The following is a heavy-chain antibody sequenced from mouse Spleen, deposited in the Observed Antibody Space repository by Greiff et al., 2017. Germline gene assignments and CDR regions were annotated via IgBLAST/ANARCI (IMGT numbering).Heavy chain of an antibody. D-gene: IGHD2-14*01. V-gene: IGHV1-7*01. CDR3: ARYDEGAWFAY. CDR1: GYTFTSYW. Sequence: VKLMESGAELAKPGASVKLSCKASGYTFTSYWMHWVKQRPGQGLEWIGYINPSSGYTKYNQKFKDKATVTADKSSSTAYMQLSSLTYEDSAVYYCARYDEGAWFAYWGQGTLVTVSA. J-gene: IGHJ3*01. CDR2: INPSSGYT.